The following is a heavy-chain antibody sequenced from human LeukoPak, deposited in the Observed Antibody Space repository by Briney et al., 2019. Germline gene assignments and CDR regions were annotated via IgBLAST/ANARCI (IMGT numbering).Heavy chain of an antibody. CDR2: ISGSGDST. V-gene: IGHV3-23*01. CDR3: AKDKVSGKDYYDSSGYLNGDY. D-gene: IGHD3-22*01. Sequence: GGSLRLSCAASGFTFSNYAMRWVRQAPGKGLEWVSGISGSGDSTYYADSVKGRFTISRDNSKNTLYLQMNSLRAEDTAVYYCAKDKVSGKDYYDSSGYLNGDYWGQGTLVTVSS. J-gene: IGHJ4*02. CDR1: GFTFSNYA.